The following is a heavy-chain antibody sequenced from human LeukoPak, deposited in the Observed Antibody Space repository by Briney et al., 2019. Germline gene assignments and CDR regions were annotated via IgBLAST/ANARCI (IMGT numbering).Heavy chain of an antibody. D-gene: IGHD2-2*01. CDR2: ISAYNGNT. Sequence: ASVKVSCKASGYTFTSYGISWVRQAPGQGLEWMGWISAYNGNTNYAQKLQGRVTMTTDTSTSTAYMELRSLRSDDTAVYSCXRAPGDIVVVPAAILDYXXQGXLVTVS. V-gene: IGHV1-18*01. J-gene: IGHJ4*02. CDR1: GYTFTSYG. CDR3: XRAPGDIVVVPAAILDY.